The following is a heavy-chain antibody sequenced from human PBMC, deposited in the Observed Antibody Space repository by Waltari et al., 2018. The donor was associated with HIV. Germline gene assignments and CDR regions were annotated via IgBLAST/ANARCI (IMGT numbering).Heavy chain of an antibody. J-gene: IGHJ4*02. CDR1: GGSISSSSYY. CDR2: IYYSGST. D-gene: IGHD2-15*01. V-gene: IGHV4-39*01. Sequence: QLQLQESGPGLVKPSETLSLTCTVSGGSISSSSYYWGWIRQPPGKGLEWIGSIYYSGSTYYNPSLKSRVTISVDTSKNQFSLKLSSVTAADTAVYYCVRAVQGYCSGGSCENYFDYWGQGTLVTVSS. CDR3: VRAVQGYCSGGSCENYFDY.